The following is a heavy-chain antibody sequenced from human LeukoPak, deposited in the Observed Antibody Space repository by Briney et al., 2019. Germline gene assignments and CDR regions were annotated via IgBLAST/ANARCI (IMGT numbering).Heavy chain of an antibody. D-gene: IGHD4-23*01. Sequence: PGRSLRLSCAASGFTFSYYGIHWVRQAPGKGLEWVAVISYDGSDKYYADSVKGRFTISRDNSKNTLYLQMNSLRAEDTAVYYCAKVITRYGGNAVDYWGQGTLVTVSS. CDR3: AKVITRYGGNAVDY. V-gene: IGHV3-30*18. J-gene: IGHJ4*02. CDR2: ISYDGSDK. CDR1: GFTFSYYG.